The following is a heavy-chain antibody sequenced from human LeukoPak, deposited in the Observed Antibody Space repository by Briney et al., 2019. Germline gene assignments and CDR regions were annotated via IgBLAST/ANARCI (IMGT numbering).Heavy chain of an antibody. J-gene: IGHJ6*03. V-gene: IGHV1-46*01. Sequence: AASVKVSCKASGYTFTSYYMHWVRQAPGQGLEWMGIINPSGGSTSYAQKFQGRVTITADESTSTAYMELSSLRSEDTAVYYCARLKKDIVVVPAAALDYYYYYMDVWGKGTTVTVSS. CDR2: INPSGGST. CDR1: GYTFTSYY. CDR3: ARLKKDIVVVPAAALDYYYYYMDV. D-gene: IGHD2-2*01.